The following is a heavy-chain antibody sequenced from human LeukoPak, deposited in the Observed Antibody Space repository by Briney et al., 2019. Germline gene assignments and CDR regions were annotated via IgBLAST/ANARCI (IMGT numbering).Heavy chain of an antibody. CDR2: IYYSGST. Sequence: SETLSLTCTVSGGSISSSSYYWGWIRQPPGKGLEWIGSIYYSGSTYYNPSLKRRVTISVDTSKNQFSLKLSSVTAADTAVYYCARVTGYMIEDYFDYWGQGTLVTVSS. CDR3: ARVTGYMIEDYFDY. CDR1: GGSISSSSYY. J-gene: IGHJ4*02. V-gene: IGHV4-39*07. D-gene: IGHD3-22*01.